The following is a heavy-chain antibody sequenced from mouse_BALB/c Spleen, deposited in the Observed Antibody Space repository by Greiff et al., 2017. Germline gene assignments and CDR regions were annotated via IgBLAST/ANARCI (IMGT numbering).Heavy chain of an antibody. D-gene: IGHD1-1*01. Sequence: QVQLQQPGAELVKPGASVKLSCKASGYTFTSYWMHWVKQRPGQGLEWIGEINPSDSYTNYNQKFKGKATLTVDKSSSTAYMQLSSLTSEDSAVYYCARRIAYYMDYWGQGTTLTVSS. V-gene: IGHV1-69*02. CDR2: INPSDSYT. CDR3: ARRIAYYMDY. CDR1: GYTFTSYW. J-gene: IGHJ2*01.